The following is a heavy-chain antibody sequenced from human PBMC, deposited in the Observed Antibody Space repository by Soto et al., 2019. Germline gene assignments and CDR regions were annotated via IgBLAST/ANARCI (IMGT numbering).Heavy chain of an antibody. Sequence: ASVKVSCKASGGTFSSYAISWVRQAPGQGLEWMGGIIPIFGTANYAQKFQGRVTITADESTSTAYMELSSLRSEDTAVYSCARLAAKYYYDSRGYYGPNDYWGQGNLVTVSS. CDR3: ARLAAKYYYDSRGYYGPNDY. J-gene: IGHJ4*02. D-gene: IGHD3-22*01. V-gene: IGHV1-69*13. CDR2: IIPIFGTA. CDR1: GGTFSSYA.